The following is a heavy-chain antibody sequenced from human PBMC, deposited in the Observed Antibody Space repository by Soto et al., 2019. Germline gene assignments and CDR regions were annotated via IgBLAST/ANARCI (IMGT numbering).Heavy chain of an antibody. CDR1: GFSLSTSGVG. D-gene: IGHD3-16*01. CDR3: AHLITYYDYVWGSYRGLKIDY. CDR2: IYWDDDK. Sequence: QITLKESGPTLVKPTQTLTLTCTFSGFSLSTSGVGVGWIRQPPGKALEWLALIYWDDDKRYSPSLKRRLTITKDTSKNQVVLTMTNMDPVDTATYYCAHLITYYDYVWGSYRGLKIDYWGQGTLVTVSS. V-gene: IGHV2-5*02. J-gene: IGHJ4*02.